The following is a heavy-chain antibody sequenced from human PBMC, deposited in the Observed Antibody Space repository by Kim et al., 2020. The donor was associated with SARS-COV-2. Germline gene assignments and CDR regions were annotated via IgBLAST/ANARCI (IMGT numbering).Heavy chain of an antibody. CDR1: GYTFTSYY. J-gene: IGHJ4*02. CDR2: INPSGGST. V-gene: IGHV1-46*01. CDR3: ARGLYYYGRSGSNGCFDY. Sequence: ASVKVSCKASGYTFTSYYMHWVRQAPGQGLEWMGIINPSGGSTSYAQKFQGRVTMTRDTSTSTVYMELSSLRSEDTAVYYCARGLYYYGRSGSNGCFDYWGQGTLVTVSS. D-gene: IGHD3-22*01.